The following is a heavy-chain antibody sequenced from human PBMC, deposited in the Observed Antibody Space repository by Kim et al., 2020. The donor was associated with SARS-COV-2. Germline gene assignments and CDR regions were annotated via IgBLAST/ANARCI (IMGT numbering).Heavy chain of an antibody. CDR3: ARVSGYSYGYVLDY. D-gene: IGHD5-18*01. CDR2: IYYSGST. Sequence: SETLSLTCTVSGGSISSYYWSWIRQPPGKGLEWIGYIYYSGSTNYNPSLKSRVTISVDTSKNQFSLKLSSVTAADTAVYYCARVSGYSYGYVLDYWGQGTLVTVSS. V-gene: IGHV4-59*01. J-gene: IGHJ4*02. CDR1: GGSISSYY.